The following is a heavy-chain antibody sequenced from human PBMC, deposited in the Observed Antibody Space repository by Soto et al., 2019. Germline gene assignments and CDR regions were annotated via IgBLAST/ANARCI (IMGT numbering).Heavy chain of an antibody. V-gene: IGHV3-23*01. CDR1: GSTCRDHT. CDR2: ISASGLST. J-gene: IGHJ1*01. CDR3: TSALARIWMERAH. D-gene: IGHD2-21*01. Sequence: LRGSVILSCVASGSTCRDHTMACIRQPPGRGLVWVSSISASGLSTYFAESVVGHFAVSRDNSNSTLSLQMDSLSAGDTAVYLWTSALARIWMERAHWGQ.